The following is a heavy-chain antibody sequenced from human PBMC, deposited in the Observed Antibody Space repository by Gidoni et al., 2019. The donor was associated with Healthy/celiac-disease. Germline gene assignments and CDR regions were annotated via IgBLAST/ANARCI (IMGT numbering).Heavy chain of an antibody. CDR3: ARHHYYDSSGYPFDY. CDR2: IYYSGST. J-gene: IGHJ4*02. CDR1: GGYISSSSYY. V-gene: IGHV4-39*01. Sequence: QLQLQESGPGLVKPSETLSLTCTVSGGYISSSSYYWGWIRQPPGKGLEWIGSIYYSGSTYYNPSLKSRVTISVDTSKNQFSLKLSSVTAADTAVYYCARHHYYDSSGYPFDYWGQGTLVTVSS. D-gene: IGHD3-22*01.